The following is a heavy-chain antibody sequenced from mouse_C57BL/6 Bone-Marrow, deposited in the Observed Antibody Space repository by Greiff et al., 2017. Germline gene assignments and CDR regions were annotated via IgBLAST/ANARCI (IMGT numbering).Heavy chain of an antibody. CDR2: IWWDDDK. D-gene: IGHD1-1*01. CDR1: GFSLSTFGMG. Sequence: QVTLKESGPGILQPSQTLSLTCSFSGFSLSTFGMGVGWIRQPSGKGLDWLAHIWWDDDKYYNQALKSRLTISKDTSKNQVFLKIANVDTADTATYYCARIGDYYGSSYSFAYWGQGTLVTVSA. CDR3: ARIGDYYGSSYSFAY. J-gene: IGHJ3*01. V-gene: IGHV8-8*01.